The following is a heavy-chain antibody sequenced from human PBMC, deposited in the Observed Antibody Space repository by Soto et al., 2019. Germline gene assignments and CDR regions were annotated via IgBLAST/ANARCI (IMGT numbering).Heavy chain of an antibody. Sequence: SETLSLTCPFSGGSISSGEYYWSWIRQPPGKGLEWIGYIYYSGSTYYNPSLKSRVTISVDTSKNQFSLKLSSVTAADTAVYYCAGQPTAGSYYDLGSYYYYYAMDVWGQGTTVTVSS. CDR3: AGQPTAGSYYDLGSYYYYYAMDV. V-gene: IGHV4-30-4*01. CDR1: GGSISSGEYY. D-gene: IGHD3-10*01. J-gene: IGHJ6*02. CDR2: IYYSGST.